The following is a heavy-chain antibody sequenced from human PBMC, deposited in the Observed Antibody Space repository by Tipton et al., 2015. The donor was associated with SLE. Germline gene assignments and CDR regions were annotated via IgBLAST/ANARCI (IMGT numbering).Heavy chain of an antibody. Sequence: TLSLTCSVSGVSISTSRYYWAWIRQPPGKGLEWIGSIYYTGTTTYYNPSLKSRVTIFVDTSKNQFSLRLTSVTAADTAVYYCARVNGAVTTYYHYWYGMDVWGQGTTVTVSS. CDR3: ARVNGAVTTYYHYWYGMDV. J-gene: IGHJ6*02. D-gene: IGHD4-17*01. V-gene: IGHV4-39*01. CDR1: GVSISTSRYY. CDR2: IYYTGTTT.